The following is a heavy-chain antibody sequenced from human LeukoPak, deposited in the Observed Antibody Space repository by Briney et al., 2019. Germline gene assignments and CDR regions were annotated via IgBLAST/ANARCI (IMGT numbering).Heavy chain of an antibody. V-gene: IGHV1-2*02. CDR2: INTNTGVT. J-gene: IGHJ4*02. Sequence: EASVKVSCKASGYTFTVYYMHWVRRAPGQGLGWMGWINTNTGVTNYAQNSQGRVTMTRDTSISPAYTELSRLRPNDTAFYYCAKGYTSSWFDYWGQGPLVTVSS. D-gene: IGHD2-2*01. CDR1: GYTFTVYY. CDR3: AKGYTSSWFDY.